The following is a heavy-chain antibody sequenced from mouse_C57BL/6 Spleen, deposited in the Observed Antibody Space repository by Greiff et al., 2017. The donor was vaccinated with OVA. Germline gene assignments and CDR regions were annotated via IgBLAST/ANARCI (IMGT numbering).Heavy chain of an antibody. CDR2: IWSGGST. Sequence: VQGVESGPGLVQPSQSLSITCTVSGFSLTSYGVHWVRQSPGKGLEWLGVIWSGGSTDYNAAFISRLSISKDNSKSQVFFKMNSLQADDTAIYYCARNGYYDYDGFAYWGQGTLVTVSA. CDR1: GFSLTSYG. J-gene: IGHJ3*01. V-gene: IGHV2-2*01. D-gene: IGHD2-4*01. CDR3: ARNGYYDYDGFAY.